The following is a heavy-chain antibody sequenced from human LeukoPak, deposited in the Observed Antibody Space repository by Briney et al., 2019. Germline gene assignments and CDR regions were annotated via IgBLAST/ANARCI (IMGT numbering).Heavy chain of an antibody. V-gene: IGHV3-23*01. CDR2: ISGSGGST. J-gene: IGHJ5*02. CDR1: GFTFSSYA. D-gene: IGHD3-9*01. Sequence: GGSLRLSCAASGFTFSSYAMSWVRQAPGKGLEWVSAISGSGGSTYCADSVKGRFTISRDNSKNTLYLQMNSLRAEDTAVYYCAKDRALRYFDWPTVNWFDPWGQGTLVTVSS. CDR3: AKDRALRYFDWPTVNWFDP.